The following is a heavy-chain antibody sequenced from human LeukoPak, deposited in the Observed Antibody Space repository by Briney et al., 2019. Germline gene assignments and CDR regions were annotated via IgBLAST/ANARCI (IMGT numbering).Heavy chain of an antibody. Sequence: ASVKVSCKASGYTFTGYYMHWVRQAPGQGLEWMGWINPNSGGTNYAQKFQGRVTITADESTSTAYMELSSLRSEDTAVYYCCGRTYYYDSSGYYRDYWGQGTLVTVSS. CDR2: INPNSGGT. V-gene: IGHV1-2*02. CDR1: GYTFTGYY. CDR3: CGRTYYYDSSGYYRDY. D-gene: IGHD3-22*01. J-gene: IGHJ4*02.